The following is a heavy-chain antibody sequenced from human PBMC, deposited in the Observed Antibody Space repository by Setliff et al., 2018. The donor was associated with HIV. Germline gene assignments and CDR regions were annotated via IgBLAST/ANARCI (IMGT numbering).Heavy chain of an antibody. V-gene: IGHV4-39*07. Sequence: PSETLSLTCTVSGGSISSTSYYWGWIRQPPGKGLEWIGSIYHSGSTYYNPSLQSRVTMSIDTSKNQFSLNVSSVTAADTAVYYCARGWGHDGFDFWGQGTMVTVSS. D-gene: IGHD7-27*01. CDR1: GGSISSTSYY. J-gene: IGHJ3*01. CDR3: ARGWGHDGFDF. CDR2: IYHSGST.